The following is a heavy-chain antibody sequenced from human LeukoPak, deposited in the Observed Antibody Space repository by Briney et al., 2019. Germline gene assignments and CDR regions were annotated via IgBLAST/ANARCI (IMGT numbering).Heavy chain of an antibody. V-gene: IGHV3-30*18. CDR3: AKPWGSYYSDAFDI. J-gene: IGHJ3*02. D-gene: IGHD3-16*01. CDR1: GFTFSSYA. Sequence: HAGGSLGLSCAASGFTFSSYAMHWVRQAPAGKGLEWVAVISYDGSNKFYADSVKGRFTISRDNSKNTLYLQMNSLRAEDTAVYYCAKPWGSYYSDAFDIWGQGTMVTVSS. CDR2: ISYDGSNK.